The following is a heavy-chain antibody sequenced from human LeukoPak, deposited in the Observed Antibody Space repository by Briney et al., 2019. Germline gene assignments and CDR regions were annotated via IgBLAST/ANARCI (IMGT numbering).Heavy chain of an antibody. V-gene: IGHV3-23*01. Sequence: GGTLRLSCAASGFTFSSYGMSWVRQAPGKGLEWVSAISGNGGSTYYADSVKGRFTISRDNSKNTLYLQMNSLRAEDTAVYYCARTWDSSGWYGVFDYWGQGTLVTVSS. CDR3: ARTWDSSGWYGVFDY. J-gene: IGHJ4*02. D-gene: IGHD6-19*01. CDR2: ISGNGGST. CDR1: GFTFSSYG.